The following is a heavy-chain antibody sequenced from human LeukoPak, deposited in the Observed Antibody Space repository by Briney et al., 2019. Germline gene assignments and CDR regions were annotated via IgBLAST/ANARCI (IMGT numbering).Heavy chain of an antibody. CDR3: ARARYSSSWQFDY. V-gene: IGHV4-61*01. CDR2: IYYSGSA. CDR1: GGSVSSGSYY. D-gene: IGHD6-13*01. Sequence: SETLSLTCTVSGGSVSSGSYYWSWIRQPPGKGLEWIGYIYYSGSAKYNPSLKSRVTISVDTSKNQFSLKLTSVTAADTAVYYCARARYSSSWQFDYWGQGTLVTVSS. J-gene: IGHJ4*02.